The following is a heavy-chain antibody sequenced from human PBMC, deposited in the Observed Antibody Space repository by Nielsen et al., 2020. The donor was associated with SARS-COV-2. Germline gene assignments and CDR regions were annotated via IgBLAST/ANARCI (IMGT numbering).Heavy chain of an antibody. CDR2: ISYDGSNK. CDR3: AKDGPRVNSGSYDYYYYMDV. Sequence: GESLKISCAASGFTFSSYGMHWARQAPGKGLEWVAVISYDGSNKYYADSVKGRFTISRDNSKNTLYLQMNSLRAEDTAVYYCAKDGPRVNSGSYDYYYYMDVWGKGTTVTVSS. CDR1: GFTFSSYG. V-gene: IGHV3-30*18. D-gene: IGHD1-26*01. J-gene: IGHJ6*03.